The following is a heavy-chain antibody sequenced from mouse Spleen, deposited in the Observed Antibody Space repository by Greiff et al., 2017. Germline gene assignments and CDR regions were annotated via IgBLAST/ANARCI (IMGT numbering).Heavy chain of an antibody. CDR1: GYTFTSYW. CDR3: ASLLITTVVAKGFAY. D-gene: IGHD1-1*01. CDR2: IDPSDSYT. V-gene: IGHV1-69*01. Sequence: QVQLQQPGAELVMPGASVKLSCKASGYTFTSYWMHWVKQRPGQGLEWIGEIDPSDSYTNYNQKFKGKATLTVDKSSSTAYMQLSSLTSEDSAVYYCASLLITTVVAKGFAYWGQGTLGTVSA. J-gene: IGHJ3*01.